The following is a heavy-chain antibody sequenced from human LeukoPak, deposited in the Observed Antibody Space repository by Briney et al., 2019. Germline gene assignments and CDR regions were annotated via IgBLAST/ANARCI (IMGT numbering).Heavy chain of an antibody. CDR3: AKGRNYDFWSGYYVAH. CDR2: ISSSGSTI. CDR1: GFTSSDYY. D-gene: IGHD3-3*01. V-gene: IGHV3-11*01. J-gene: IGHJ4*02. Sequence: GGSLRLSCAASGFTSSDYYMSWIRQAPGKGLEWVSYISSSGSTIYYADSVKGRFTISRDNAKNSLYLQMNSLRAEDTAVYYCAKGRNYDFWSGYYVAHWGQGTLVTVSS.